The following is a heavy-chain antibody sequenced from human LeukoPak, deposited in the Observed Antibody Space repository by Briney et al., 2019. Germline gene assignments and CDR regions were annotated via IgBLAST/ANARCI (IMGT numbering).Heavy chain of an antibody. J-gene: IGHJ4*02. D-gene: IGHD2-8*02. CDR1: GYTFTGYY. CDR3: ARARTALGKGDY. Sequence: ASVKVSCKASGYTFTGYYMHWVRQAPGQGLEWMGWINPNSGGTNYAQKFQGRVTMTRDTSISTAYMELRSLRSDDTAVYYCARARTALGKGDYWGQGTLVTVSS. V-gene: IGHV1-2*02. CDR2: INPNSGGT.